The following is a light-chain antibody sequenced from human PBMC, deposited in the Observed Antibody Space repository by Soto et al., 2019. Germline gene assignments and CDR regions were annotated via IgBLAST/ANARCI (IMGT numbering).Light chain of an antibody. CDR2: DVS. V-gene: IGLV2-14*03. CDR1: SSDVGGYNY. J-gene: IGLJ1*01. Sequence: QSVLTQPASVSGSPGQSMTISCTGTSSDVGGYNYVSWYQQHPGKAPKLMIYDVSNRPSGVSNRFSGSKSGNTASLTISGLQPEDKADYYCSSYTCSSARYVFGAGTKLTVL. CDR3: SSYTCSSARYV.